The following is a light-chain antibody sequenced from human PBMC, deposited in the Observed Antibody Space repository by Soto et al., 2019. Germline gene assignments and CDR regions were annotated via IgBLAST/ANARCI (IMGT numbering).Light chain of an antibody. CDR2: AAS. J-gene: IGKJ4*01. CDR1: QFINIY. V-gene: IGKV1-39*01. CDR3: QQSYSTPLT. Sequence: DIQMTQSPSSLSASVGDRVTITCRASQFINIYLNWYQQKQGKAPKLLIYAASSLQSGVPSRFSGSGSGTDFTLTISSLQPEDFATYYCQQSYSTPLTFGGGTKV.